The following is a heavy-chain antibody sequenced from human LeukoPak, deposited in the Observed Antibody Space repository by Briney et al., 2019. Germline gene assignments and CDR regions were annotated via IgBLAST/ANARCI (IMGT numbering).Heavy chain of an antibody. CDR2: FDPEDGET. CDR1: GYTLTELS. CDR3: ATLKYYYGSGTFRGEGNYYYYGMDV. J-gene: IGHJ6*04. D-gene: IGHD3-10*01. V-gene: IGHV1-24*01. Sequence: ASVKVSCKVSGYTLTELSMHWVRQARGKGLEWVGGFDPEDGETIYAQKFQGRVTMTEDTSTDTAYMELSSLRSEDTAVYYCATLKYYYGSGTFRGEGNYYYYGMDVWGKGTTVTVSS.